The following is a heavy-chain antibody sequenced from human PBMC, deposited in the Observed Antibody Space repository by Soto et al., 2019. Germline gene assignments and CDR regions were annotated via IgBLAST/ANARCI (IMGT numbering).Heavy chain of an antibody. CDR2: ISSSGSNI. V-gene: IGHV3-48*03. CDR3: ASPLGYSGYEVVRSYYYYDMEV. CDR1: GFTFSSYE. J-gene: IGHJ6*02. D-gene: IGHD5-12*01. Sequence: TWGSLRLSCAASGFTFSSYEMNWVRQAPGKGLEWVSYISSSGSNIYYADSVKGRFTISRDNDKNSLYLQMKTLRAEDTAVYYCASPLGYSGYEVVRSYYYYDMEVWGQGTTVTVS.